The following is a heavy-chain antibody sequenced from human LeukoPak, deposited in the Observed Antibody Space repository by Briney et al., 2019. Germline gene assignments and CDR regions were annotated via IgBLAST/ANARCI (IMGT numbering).Heavy chain of an antibody. J-gene: IGHJ5*02. CDR3: ARARYCSSTICSSFDP. V-gene: IGHV3-48*03. Sequence: GGSLRLSCAASGFTFSSFEMIWVRQAPGKGLEWLSYISSSGSTIYYADSVKGRFTISRDNAKNSLYLQMNSLRTEDTAVYYCARARYCSSTICSSFDPWGQGTLVTVSS. CDR1: GFTFSSFE. D-gene: IGHD2-2*01. CDR2: ISSSGSTI.